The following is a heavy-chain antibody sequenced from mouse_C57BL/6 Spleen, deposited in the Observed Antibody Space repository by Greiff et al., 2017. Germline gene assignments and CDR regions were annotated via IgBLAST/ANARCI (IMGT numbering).Heavy chain of an antibody. CDR3: ETYDGYLFAY. CDR2: INPNNGGT. Sequence: VQLQQSGPELVKPGASVKISCKASGYTFTDYYMNWVKQSHGKSLEWIGEINPNNGGTSYNQKFKGKATLTVDKSSSTAYMELRSLTSEDSAVYYCETYDGYLFAYWGQGTLVTVSA. J-gene: IGHJ3*01. D-gene: IGHD2-3*01. CDR1: GYTFTDYY. V-gene: IGHV1-26*01.